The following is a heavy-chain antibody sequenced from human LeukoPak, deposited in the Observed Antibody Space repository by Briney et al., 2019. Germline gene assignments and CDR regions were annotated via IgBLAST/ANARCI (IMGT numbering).Heavy chain of an antibody. J-gene: IGHJ4*02. CDR1: GFDFSSHS. V-gene: IGHV3-48*01. CDR2: IDSGGDLI. CDR3: ARDRPYDSSGYYYL. Sequence: GGSLRLSCAAAGFDFSSHSMNWVRQVPGKGLEWISYIDSGGDLIYYADSVRGRFTISRDIAKNSLFLQMNSLRAEDTAVYYCARDRPYDSSGYYYLWGQGTLVTVSS. D-gene: IGHD3-22*01.